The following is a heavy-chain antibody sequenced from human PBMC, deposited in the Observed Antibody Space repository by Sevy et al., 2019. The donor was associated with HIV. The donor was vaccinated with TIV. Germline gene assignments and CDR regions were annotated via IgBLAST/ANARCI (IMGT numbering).Heavy chain of an antibody. CDR1: GGSISSTSYY. D-gene: IGHD6-19*01. J-gene: IGHJ5*02. CDR3: ARQSWYTSGWFWFDP. Sequence: LETLSLTCSVSGGSISSTSYYWGWIRQPPGKGLEWIGTIYYTGNTYYNPSLKSRVTISVDTSKNRFSLKLSSVTAADTAVYYCARQSWYTSGWFWFDPWGQGTLVTVSS. V-gene: IGHV4-39*01. CDR2: IYYTGNT.